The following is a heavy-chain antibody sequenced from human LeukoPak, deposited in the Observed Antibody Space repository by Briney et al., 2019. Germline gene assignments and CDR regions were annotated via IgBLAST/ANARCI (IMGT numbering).Heavy chain of an antibody. Sequence: PSETLSLTCTVSGGSISSYYWSWIRQPPGKGLEWIGYIYYSGSTNYNPSLKSRVTISVDTSKNQFSLKLSSVTAADTAAYYCARAPYCSGGSCYSGAFDIWGQGTMVTVSS. CDR3: ARAPYCSGGSCYSGAFDI. CDR2: IYYSGST. CDR1: GGSISSYY. V-gene: IGHV4-59*01. J-gene: IGHJ3*02. D-gene: IGHD2-15*01.